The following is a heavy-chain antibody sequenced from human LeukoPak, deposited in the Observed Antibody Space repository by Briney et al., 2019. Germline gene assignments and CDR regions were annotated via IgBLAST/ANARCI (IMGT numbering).Heavy chain of an antibody. CDR3: ASGMVVVAATFDY. J-gene: IGHJ4*02. Sequence: SVKVSCKASGGTFSSYAISWVRQAPGQGLEWMGGIIPIFGTPNYAQKFQGRVTITADTSTSTAYMELSSLRSEDTAVYSCASGMVVVAATFDYWGQGTLVTVSS. CDR1: GGTFSSYA. CDR2: IIPIFGTP. V-gene: IGHV1-69*06. D-gene: IGHD2-15*01.